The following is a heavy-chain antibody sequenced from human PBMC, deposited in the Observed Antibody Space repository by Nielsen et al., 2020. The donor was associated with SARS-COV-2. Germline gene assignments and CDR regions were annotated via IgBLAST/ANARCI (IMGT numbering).Heavy chain of an antibody. Sequence: GESLKISCAASGFTFTDSYMSWVRQAPGKGLEWISYISSSGAYTNYADSLKGRFTISRVNAKNSIHLQMNSLRAEDTAVYYCAKSGYCNGGICYSTEFFQDWGQGTLVTVSS. CDR1: GFTFTDSY. J-gene: IGHJ1*01. D-gene: IGHD2-15*01. V-gene: IGHV3-11*03. CDR3: AKSGYCNGGICYSTEFFQD. CDR2: ISSSGAYT.